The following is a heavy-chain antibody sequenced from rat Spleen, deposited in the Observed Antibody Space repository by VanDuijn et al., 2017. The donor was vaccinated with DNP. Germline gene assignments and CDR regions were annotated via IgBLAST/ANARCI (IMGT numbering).Heavy chain of an antibody. D-gene: IGHD1-11*01. CDR2: ISNDGGIT. V-gene: IGHV5-25*01. Sequence: EVQLVESGGGLVQPGRSMKVSCAASGFTFSKYGMAWVRQAPKKGLEWVAYISNDGGITYYRDSVKGRFTISRDNAKRILFLEMDSLRSEDTATYYCATGWVFDYWGQGVMVTVSS. CDR3: ATGWVFDY. CDR1: GFTFSKYG. J-gene: IGHJ2*01.